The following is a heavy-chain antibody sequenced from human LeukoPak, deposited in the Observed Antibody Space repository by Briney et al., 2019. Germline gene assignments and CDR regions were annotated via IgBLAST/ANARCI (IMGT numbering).Heavy chain of an antibody. CDR3: ASLDPRSSSWYFYGMDV. CDR2: INHSGST. Sequence: PSETLSLTCAVYGGSFSGYYWGWIRQPPGKGLEWMGEINHSGSTNYNPSLKSRVTISVDTSKNQFSLKLSSVTAADTAVYYCASLDPRSSSWYFYGMDVWGQGTTVTVSS. CDR1: GGSFSGYY. V-gene: IGHV4-34*01. J-gene: IGHJ6*02. D-gene: IGHD6-13*01.